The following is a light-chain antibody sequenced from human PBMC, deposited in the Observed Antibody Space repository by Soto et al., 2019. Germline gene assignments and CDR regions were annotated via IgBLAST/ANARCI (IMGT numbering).Light chain of an antibody. CDR2: RNN. J-gene: IGLJ1*01. CDR3: AAWDDSLSGYV. V-gene: IGLV1-47*01. CDR1: SSNIGSNY. Sequence: QAVVTQPPSASGTPGRRVTMSCSGSSSNIGSNYVYWYQQLPGTAPKLLIYRNNQRPSGVPDRFSGSKSGTSASLAISGLRSEDEADYYCAAWDDSLSGYVFGTGTKLTVL.